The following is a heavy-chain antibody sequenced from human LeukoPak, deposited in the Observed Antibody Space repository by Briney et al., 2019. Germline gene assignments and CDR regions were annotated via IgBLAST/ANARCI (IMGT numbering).Heavy chain of an antibody. CDR1: GFTFSSYW. CDR2: INHSGST. V-gene: IGHV4-34*01. J-gene: IGHJ4*02. Sequence: GSLRLSCAASGFTFSSYWMSWIRQPPGKGLEWIGEINHSGSTNYNPSLKSRVTISVDTSKNQFSLKLSSVTAADTAVYYCARGIAAAFYYWGQGTLVTVSS. CDR3: ARGIAAAFYY. D-gene: IGHD6-13*01.